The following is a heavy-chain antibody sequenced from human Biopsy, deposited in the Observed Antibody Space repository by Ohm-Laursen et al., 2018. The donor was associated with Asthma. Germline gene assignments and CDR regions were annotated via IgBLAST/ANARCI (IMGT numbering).Heavy chain of an antibody. V-gene: IGHV3-9*01. D-gene: IGHD3-22*01. CDR1: GFSFADCA. J-gene: IGHJ4*02. CDR3: AKSADYDDNTDNLDF. CDR2: ISWNSGNI. Sequence: SLSLSCAASGFSFADCAIHWVRHAPGQGLEWVSSISWNSGNIDYADSVKGRFTISRDNAKNSLYLQMQSLRPEDTAFYYCAKSADYDDNTDNLDFWGRGTLVTVSS.